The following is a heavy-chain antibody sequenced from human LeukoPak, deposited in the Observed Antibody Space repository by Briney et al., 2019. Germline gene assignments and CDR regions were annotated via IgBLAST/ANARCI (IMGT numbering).Heavy chain of an antibody. CDR2: INPSGGST. Sequence: ASVKVSCKASGYTFTSYYMHWVRQAPGQGLEWMGIINPSGGSTSYAQKFQGRVTTTRDTSTSTVYMELSSLRSEDTAVYYCAREEYRHIVVGGVDYWGQGTLVTVSS. D-gene: IGHD2-21*01. V-gene: IGHV1-46*01. J-gene: IGHJ4*02. CDR1: GYTFTSYY. CDR3: AREEYRHIVVGGVDY.